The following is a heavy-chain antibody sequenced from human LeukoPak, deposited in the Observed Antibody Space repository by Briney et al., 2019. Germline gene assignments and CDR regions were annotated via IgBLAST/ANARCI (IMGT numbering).Heavy chain of an antibody. D-gene: IGHD3-10*01. V-gene: IGHV3-21*04. Sequence: TGGSLRLSCAASGFTFSSYSMNWVRQAPGKGLEWVSSISTSSSYIYYADSVKGRFTISRDNAKNSLYLQMNSLRAEDTAVYYCARGGPRSSGSYFRRQKINWFDPWGQGTLVTVSS. CDR1: GFTFSSYS. CDR3: ARGGPRSSGSYFRRQKINWFDP. J-gene: IGHJ5*02. CDR2: ISTSSSYI.